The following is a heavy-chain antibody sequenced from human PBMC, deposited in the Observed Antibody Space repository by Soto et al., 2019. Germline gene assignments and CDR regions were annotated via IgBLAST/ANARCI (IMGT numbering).Heavy chain of an antibody. J-gene: IGHJ6*02. CDR1: GGTFSSYA. D-gene: IGHD2-2*01. CDR2: IIPIFGTA. Sequence: QVQLVQSGAEVKKPGSSVKVSCKASGGTFSSYAISWVRQAPGQGLEWLGGIIPIFGTANYAQKFQGRVTITADESTSTAYMERSSLRSEDTAVYYCARHVPSVGYYYGMDVWGQGTTVTVSS. V-gene: IGHV1-69*12. CDR3: ARHVPSVGYYYGMDV.